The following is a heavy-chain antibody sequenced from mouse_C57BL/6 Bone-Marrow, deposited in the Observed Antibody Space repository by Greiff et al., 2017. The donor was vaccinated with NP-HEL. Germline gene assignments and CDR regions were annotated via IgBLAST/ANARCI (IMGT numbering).Heavy chain of an antibody. D-gene: IGHD1-1*01. CDR2: IWSGGST. CDR1: GFSLTSYG. J-gene: IGHJ1*03. Sequence: VKVVESGPGLVQPSQSLSITCTVSGFSLTSYGVHWVRQSPGKGLEWLGVIWSGGSTDYNAAFISRLSISKDNSKSQVFFKMNSLQADDTAIYYCASLYYYGSSYEYFDVWGTGTTVTVSS. V-gene: IGHV2-2*01. CDR3: ASLYYYGSSYEYFDV.